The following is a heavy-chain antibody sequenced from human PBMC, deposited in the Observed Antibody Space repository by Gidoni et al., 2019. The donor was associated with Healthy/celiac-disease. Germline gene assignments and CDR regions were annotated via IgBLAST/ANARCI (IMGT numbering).Heavy chain of an antibody. V-gene: IGHV1-69*02. J-gene: IGHJ6*02. CDR3: ARESKNIVVVPAASIDRYYYYGMDV. CDR1: GGTFSSYT. Sequence: QVQLVQSGVEVKKPGSSVQVSCKASGGTFSSYTISWVRQASGQGLEWMGRIIPILGIANYAQKFQGRVTITADKSTSTAYMELSSLGSEDTAVYYCARESKNIVVVPAASIDRYYYYGMDVWGQGTTVTVSS. CDR2: IIPILGIA. D-gene: IGHD2-2*01.